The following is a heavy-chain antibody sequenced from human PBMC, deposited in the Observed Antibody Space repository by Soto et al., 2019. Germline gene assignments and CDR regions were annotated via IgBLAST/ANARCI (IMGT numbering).Heavy chain of an antibody. Sequence: GGSLRLSCAASGFTFSYFEMNWVRQAPGKGLEWVSYISTTSTAMYYADSVKGRFTVSRDNAKSPLYLQMNNLRAEDTAVYYCARAGLYCSSTSCYTFDYYYGMDVWGQGTTVTVSS. D-gene: IGHD2-2*02. CDR1: GFTFSYFE. V-gene: IGHV3-48*03. CDR2: ISTTSTAM. J-gene: IGHJ6*02. CDR3: ARAGLYCSSTSCYTFDYYYGMDV.